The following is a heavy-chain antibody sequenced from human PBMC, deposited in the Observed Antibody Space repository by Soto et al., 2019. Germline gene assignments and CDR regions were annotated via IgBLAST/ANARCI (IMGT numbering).Heavy chain of an antibody. CDR3: ARYRREEGAGYTLDN. J-gene: IGHJ4*02. CDR1: GGSISSNY. Sequence: TSETLSLTCTVSGGSISSNYWTWIRQPPGKGLEWIGYVYNSGSTNYSPSLKSRVTISEDTSKSQFSLKVNSMTAADTAVYYCARYRREEGAGYTLDNWGQGILVTVSS. D-gene: IGHD1-1*01. CDR2: VYNSGST. V-gene: IGHV4-59*01.